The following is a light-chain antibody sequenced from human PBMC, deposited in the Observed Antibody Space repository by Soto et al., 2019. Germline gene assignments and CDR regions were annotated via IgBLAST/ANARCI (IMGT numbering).Light chain of an antibody. CDR1: QSVSSN. J-gene: IGKJ1*01. CDR3: QHYNNWPRT. CDR2: GAS. Sequence: EIVMTQSPATLSVSPGERATLSCRASQSVSSNLAWYQQKPGQAPRLLIYGASTRATNIPARFSGSGSGTEFTLTISSLQSEDFAVYYCQHYNNWPRTFGQGTEVEIK. V-gene: IGKV3-15*01.